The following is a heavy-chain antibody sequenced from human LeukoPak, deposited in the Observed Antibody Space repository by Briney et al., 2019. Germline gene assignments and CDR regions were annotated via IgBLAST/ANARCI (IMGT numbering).Heavy chain of an antibody. CDR2: IWNDGSNQ. J-gene: IGHJ4*02. D-gene: IGHD2-15*01. CDR3: TTDTWYSAGH. Sequence: GGSLRLSCAASGFIFSSYGMYWVRQAPGKGLEWVAVIWNDGSNQYYADSVKGRFTISRDNAKNSLFLQMNSLRAEDTAIYYCTTDTWYSAGHWGQGTLVTVSS. V-gene: IGHV3-33*03. CDR1: GFIFSSYG.